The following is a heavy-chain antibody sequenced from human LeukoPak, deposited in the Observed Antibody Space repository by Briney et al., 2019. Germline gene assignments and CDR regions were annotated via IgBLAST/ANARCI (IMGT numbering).Heavy chain of an antibody. CDR2: ISSSSSYI. V-gene: IGHV3-21*01. CDR3: ARDLAYRGYDNLLYFDY. Sequence: KPGGSLRLSCAASGFTFSSYVMSWVRQAPGKGLEWVSCISSSSSYIYYADSVKGRFTISRDNAKNSLYLQMNSLRAEDTAVYYCARDLAYRGYDNLLYFDYWGQGSLVTVSS. CDR1: GFTFSSYV. J-gene: IGHJ4*02. D-gene: IGHD5-12*01.